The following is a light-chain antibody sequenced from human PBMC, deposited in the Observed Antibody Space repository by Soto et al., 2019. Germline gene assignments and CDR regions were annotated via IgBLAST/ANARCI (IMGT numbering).Light chain of an antibody. Sequence: EIVLTQSPATLSLSPWEIATLSCRASQSVSSYLAWYQQKPGRAPRLLIYDASNRATGIPARFSGSGSGTDFTLTISSLEPEDFAVYYCQQRSNWPRTLGQGTKVDIK. CDR3: QQRSNWPRT. V-gene: IGKV3-11*01. J-gene: IGKJ1*01. CDR1: QSVSSY. CDR2: DAS.